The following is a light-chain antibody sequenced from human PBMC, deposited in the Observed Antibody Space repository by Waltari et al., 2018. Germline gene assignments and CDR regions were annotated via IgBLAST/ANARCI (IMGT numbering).Light chain of an antibody. CDR2: EVS. V-gene: IGLV2-8*01. CDR3: SSYAGSNNVV. J-gene: IGLJ2*01. Sequence: QSALTQPPSASGSPGQSVTIPCTGTSSDVGGYNYVSWYQHHPGKAPTLRIYEVSTRPSGVPDRFSGSKSGNTASLTVSGLQAEDEADYYCSSYAGSNNVVFGGGTKLTVL. CDR1: SSDVGGYNY.